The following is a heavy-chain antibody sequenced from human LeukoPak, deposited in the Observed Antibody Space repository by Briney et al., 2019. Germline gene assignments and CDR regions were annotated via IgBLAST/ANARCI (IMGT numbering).Heavy chain of an antibody. CDR3: ARDIVVGPEYYYGMDV. CDR1: GFTFSSYS. Sequence: PGGSLRLSCAASGFTFSSYSMNWVRQAPGKWLEWVSSIISSSSYIYYADSVKGRFTISRDNAKNSLYLQMNSLRAEDTAVYYCARDIVVGPEYYYGMDVWGQGTTVTVSS. CDR2: IISSSSYI. D-gene: IGHD2-15*01. V-gene: IGHV3-21*01. J-gene: IGHJ6*02.